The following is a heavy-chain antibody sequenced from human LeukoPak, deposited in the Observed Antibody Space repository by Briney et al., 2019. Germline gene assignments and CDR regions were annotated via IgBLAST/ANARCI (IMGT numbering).Heavy chain of an antibody. CDR2: IYTSGST. CDR3: ARERSSGWYGYYSDY. D-gene: IGHD6-19*01. V-gene: IGHV4-4*07. CDR1: DGSISSYY. Sequence: PAETLSLTCTVSDGSISSYYWSWIRQPAGKGLEWIGRIYTSGSTKYNPSLKSRVTMSVDTSKNQFSLKLSSVTAADTAVYYCARERSSGWYGYYSDYWGQGTLVTVSS. J-gene: IGHJ4*02.